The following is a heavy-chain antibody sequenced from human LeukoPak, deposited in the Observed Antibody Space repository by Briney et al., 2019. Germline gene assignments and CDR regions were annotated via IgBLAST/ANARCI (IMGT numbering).Heavy chain of an antibody. CDR1: GYSISSGYY. D-gene: IGHD3-9*01. CDR3: ARLTGYYMAADY. J-gene: IGHJ4*02. V-gene: IGHV4-38-2*02. Sequence: SETLSLTCTVSGYSISSGYYWGWIRQPPGKGLEWIGRIYTSGSTNYNPSLKSRVTISVDTSKNQFSLKLSSVTAADTAVYYCARLTGYYMAADYWGQGTLVTVSS. CDR2: IYTSGST.